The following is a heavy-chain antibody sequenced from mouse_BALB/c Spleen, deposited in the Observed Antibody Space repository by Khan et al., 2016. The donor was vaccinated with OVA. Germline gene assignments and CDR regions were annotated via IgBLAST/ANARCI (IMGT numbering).Heavy chain of an antibody. J-gene: IGHJ1*01. CDR1: GYSITSDYA. V-gene: IGHV3-2*02. D-gene: IGHD1-1*01. CDR2: ISYSGST. Sequence: EVQLVESGPGLVKPSQSLSLTCTVTGYSITSDYAWNWIRQFPGNKLEWMAYISYSGSTSYNPSLKSRISITRDTSKNQFFLQLNSVTPEDTATSYSARRYYYGHWYFDVWGAGTAVTVSS. CDR3: ARRYYYGHWYFDV.